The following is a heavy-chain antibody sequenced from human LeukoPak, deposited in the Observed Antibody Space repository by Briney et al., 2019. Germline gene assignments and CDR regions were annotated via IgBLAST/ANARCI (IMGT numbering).Heavy chain of an antibody. CDR1: GFXFSGSA. Sequence: GGSLRLSCAASGFXFSGSAIHWVRQASGKGLEWVGRIRSKANSYATAYAASVKGRFTISRDDSKNTAYLQMNSLKTEDTAVYYCTRTSYDSSGYYDYWGQGTLVTVSS. CDR2: IRSKANSYAT. CDR3: TRTSYDSSGYYDY. V-gene: IGHV3-73*01. J-gene: IGHJ4*02. D-gene: IGHD3-22*01.